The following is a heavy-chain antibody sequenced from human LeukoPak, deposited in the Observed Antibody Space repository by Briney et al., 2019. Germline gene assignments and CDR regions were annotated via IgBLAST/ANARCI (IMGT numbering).Heavy chain of an antibody. Sequence: SETLSLTCTVSGGSISSSSYYWGWIRQPPGKGLERIGSIYYSGSTYYNPSLKSRVTISVDTSKNQFSLKLSSVTAADTAVYYCARQGDYDILTGYYISYWGPGTLVTVSS. CDR2: IYYSGST. V-gene: IGHV4-39*01. J-gene: IGHJ4*02. CDR1: GGSISSSSYY. CDR3: ARQGDYDILTGYYISY. D-gene: IGHD3-9*01.